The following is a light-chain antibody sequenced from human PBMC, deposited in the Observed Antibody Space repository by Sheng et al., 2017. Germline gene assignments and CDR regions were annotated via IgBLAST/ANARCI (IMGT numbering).Light chain of an antibody. CDR2: GAS. V-gene: IGKV3-15*01. CDR1: QSVDTN. CDR3: LQDYNYPFT. Sequence: EIVMTQSPVTLSLSAGERATLSCRASQSVDTNVAWYQQKPGQPPRLLIFGASTRATGIPVRISGSGSGTEFSLTINSLQSEDFATYYCLQDYNYPFTFGPGTKVDIK. J-gene: IGKJ3*01.